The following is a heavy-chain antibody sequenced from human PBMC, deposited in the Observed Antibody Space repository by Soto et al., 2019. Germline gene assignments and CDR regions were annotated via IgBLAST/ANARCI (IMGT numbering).Heavy chain of an antibody. CDR3: AKDTYFYDTSGYYIFDY. Sequence: GGSLRLSCAASGFTFSNHRMHWVRQVPWKGLVWVSCIESDGSRTSYADSVKGRFTISRDNSKNTLYLQMNSLRAEDTAVYYCAKDTYFYDTSGYYIFDYWGQGALVTVSS. V-gene: IGHV3-74*01. CDR1: GFTFSNHR. D-gene: IGHD3-22*01. CDR2: IESDGSRT. J-gene: IGHJ4*02.